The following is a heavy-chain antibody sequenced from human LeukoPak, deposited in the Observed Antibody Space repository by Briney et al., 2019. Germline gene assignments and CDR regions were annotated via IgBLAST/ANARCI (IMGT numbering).Heavy chain of an antibody. CDR3: AKGSSGYFFEL. Sequence: GGSLRLSCAASGFIFNNYGLGWVRQAPGKGLEWVSAISNDGGGTTYADFVKGRFSVSRDNSKNTLFLQMNSLRAEDTALYYCAKGSSGYFFELWGQRTLLSVS. J-gene: IGHJ4*02. CDR1: GFIFNNYG. CDR2: ISNDGGGT. V-gene: IGHV3-23*01. D-gene: IGHD3-22*01.